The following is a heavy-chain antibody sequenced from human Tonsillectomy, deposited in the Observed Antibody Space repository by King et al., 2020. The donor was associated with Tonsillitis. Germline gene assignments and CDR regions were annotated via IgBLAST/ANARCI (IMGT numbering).Heavy chain of an antibody. D-gene: IGHD3-9*01. CDR1: GYSFTTYW. J-gene: IGHJ6*02. V-gene: IGHV5-10-1*01. CDR3: ARRDYDTLTDNYYGLDV. CDR2: IDLGDSYT. Sequence: VQLVKSGAEVKKPGESLRISCKGSGYSFTTYWISWVRQMPGKGLEWMGRIDLGDSYTNYSPSFQGHVTISADTSISTAYLEWSSLKASDTATYYCARRDYDTLTDNYYGLDVWGQGTTVTVSS.